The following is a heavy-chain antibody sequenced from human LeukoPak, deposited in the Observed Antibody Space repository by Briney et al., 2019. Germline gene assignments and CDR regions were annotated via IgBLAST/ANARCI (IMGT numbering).Heavy chain of an antibody. CDR2: IYHSGYT. Sequence: SQTLSLTCAVSGGSITSDTYSWSWIRQPPGKGLEGIGYIYHSGYTDYNPSLKSRVTSSVDRPKTQFSLKVDAVTAADTAMYYCARRYASGYYDAFDMWGQGTMVTAAS. CDR1: GGSITSDTYS. CDR3: ARRYASGYYDAFDM. J-gene: IGHJ3*02. V-gene: IGHV4-30-2*01. D-gene: IGHD3-22*01.